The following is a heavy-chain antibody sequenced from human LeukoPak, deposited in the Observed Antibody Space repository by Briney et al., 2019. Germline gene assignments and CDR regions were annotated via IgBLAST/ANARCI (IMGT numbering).Heavy chain of an antibody. CDR3: ARGYCSSTSCPKAYYFDY. Sequence: GGSLRLACEASGFTFSSYWMHWIRHAPGEGLVGVSRINSDESSKSYAASVNDRFTITRDNAKNTLYLKMTSLRAEDTAVYYCARGYCSSTSCPKAYYFDYWGQGTLVTVSS. V-gene: IGHV3-74*01. CDR2: INSDESSK. D-gene: IGHD2-2*01. J-gene: IGHJ4*02. CDR1: GFTFSSYW.